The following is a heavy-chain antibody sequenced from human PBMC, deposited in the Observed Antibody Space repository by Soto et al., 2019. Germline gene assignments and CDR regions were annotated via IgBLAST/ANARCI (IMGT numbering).Heavy chain of an antibody. D-gene: IGHD3-3*01. V-gene: IGHV1-2*02. CDR1: GYTFTGYC. CDR2: INPNSGGT. J-gene: IGHJ6*02. CDR3: ARVGRKSYDFWSGYTQPYYYGMDV. Sequence: SLKVSCKSSGYTFTGYCMHWVRQAPGQGLEWMGWINPNSGGTNYAQKFQGRVTMTRDTSISTAYMELSRLRSDDTAVYYCARVGRKSYDFWSGYTQPYYYGMDVWGQGTTVTVSS.